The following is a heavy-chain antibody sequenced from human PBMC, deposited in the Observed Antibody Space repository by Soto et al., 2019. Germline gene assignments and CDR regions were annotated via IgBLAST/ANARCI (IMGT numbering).Heavy chain of an antibody. D-gene: IGHD3-3*01. Sequence: GGSLRLSCAASGFTFSSYAMSWVRQAPGKGLEWVSAISGSGGSTYYADSVKGRFTISRDNSKNTRYLQMNSLRAEDTAVYYCAKDLYDFWSGYYSAGVTMVRGVIGEFDYWGQGTLVTVSS. V-gene: IGHV3-23*01. CDR1: GFTFSSYA. CDR3: AKDLYDFWSGYYSAGVTMVRGVIGEFDY. J-gene: IGHJ4*02. CDR2: ISGSGGST.